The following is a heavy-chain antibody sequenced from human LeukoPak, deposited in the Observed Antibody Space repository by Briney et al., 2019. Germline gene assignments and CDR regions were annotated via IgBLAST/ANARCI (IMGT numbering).Heavy chain of an antibody. D-gene: IGHD2-2*01. V-gene: IGHV4-59*01. CDR2: IYHSGST. Sequence: SETLSLTCTVSGGSISSYYWSWIRQPPGKGLEWIGYIYHSGSTNYNPSLKSRVTISVDTSKNQFSLKLSSVTAADTAVYYCAGRVVPAAFDAFDIWGQGTMVTVSS. CDR3: AGRVVPAAFDAFDI. J-gene: IGHJ3*02. CDR1: GGSISSYY.